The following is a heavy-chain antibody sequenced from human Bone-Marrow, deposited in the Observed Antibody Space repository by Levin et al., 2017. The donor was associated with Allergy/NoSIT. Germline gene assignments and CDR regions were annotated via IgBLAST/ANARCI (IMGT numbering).Heavy chain of an antibody. J-gene: IGHJ6*02. CDR1: GFTFGDYA. Sequence: GGSLRLSCTASGFTFGDYAMSWFRQAPGKGLEWVGFIRSKAYGGTTEYAASVKGRFTISRDDSKSIAYLQMNSLKTEDTAVYYCTRVDYCVGQWLVHYYYYYGMDGWGQGTTVTVSS. CDR3: TRVDYCVGQWLVHYYYYYGMDG. CDR2: IRSKAYGGTT. V-gene: IGHV3-49*03. D-gene: IGHD6-19*01.